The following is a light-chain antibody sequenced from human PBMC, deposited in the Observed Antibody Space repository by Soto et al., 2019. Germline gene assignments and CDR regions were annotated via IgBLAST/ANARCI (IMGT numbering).Light chain of an antibody. CDR1: QSISSW. V-gene: IGKV1-5*01. CDR3: QQYNSYSGGT. J-gene: IGKJ3*01. CDR2: DAS. Sequence: DIQMTQSPSSVSASVGDRVTITCRASQSISSWLAWYQQKPGKAPKLLIYDASSLESGVPSRFSGSGSGTEFTLTISSLQPDDFATYYCQQYNSYSGGTFGPGTKVDIK.